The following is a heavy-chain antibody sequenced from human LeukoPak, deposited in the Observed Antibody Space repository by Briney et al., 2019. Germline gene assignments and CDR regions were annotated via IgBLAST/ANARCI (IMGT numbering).Heavy chain of an antibody. CDR3: AKELVPSGYNYGFFVY. D-gene: IGHD5-18*01. Sequence: GGSLRLSCAASGFTFSSYSMNWVRQAPGKGLEWVAVISYDGSNKYYADSVKGRFTISRDNSKNTLYLQMNSLRAEDTAVYYCAKELVPSGYNYGFFVYWGQGTLVTVSS. J-gene: IGHJ4*02. V-gene: IGHV3-30*18. CDR1: GFTFSSYS. CDR2: ISYDGSNK.